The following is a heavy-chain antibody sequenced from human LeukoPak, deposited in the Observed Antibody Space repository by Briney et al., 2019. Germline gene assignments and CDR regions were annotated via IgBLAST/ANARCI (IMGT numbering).Heavy chain of an antibody. V-gene: IGHV4-61*05. Sequence: PSETLSLTCTVSGGSIPSSSYYWGWIRQPPGKGLEWIGYIYYSGSTNYNPSLKSRVTISVDTSKNQFSLKLSSVTAADTAVYYCARAAGGAFDIWGQGTMVTVSS. CDR2: IYYSGST. J-gene: IGHJ3*02. CDR3: ARAAGGAFDI. CDR1: GGSIPSSSYY. D-gene: IGHD6-25*01.